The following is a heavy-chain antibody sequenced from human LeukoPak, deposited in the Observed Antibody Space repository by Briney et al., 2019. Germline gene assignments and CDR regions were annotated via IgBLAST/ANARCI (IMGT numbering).Heavy chain of an antibody. CDR3: ARAVDGYYYYMDV. Sequence: GGSLRLSCAASGFTFSSYSMNWVRQAPGKGLEWVSYFSTSSSHIYYADSVKGRFTISRDNAKNSAYLQTNNLRAEDTAVYYCARAVDGYYYYMDVWGKGTTVTVSS. CDR2: FSTSSSHI. CDR1: GFTFSSYS. D-gene: IGHD5-24*01. V-gene: IGHV3-21*01. J-gene: IGHJ6*03.